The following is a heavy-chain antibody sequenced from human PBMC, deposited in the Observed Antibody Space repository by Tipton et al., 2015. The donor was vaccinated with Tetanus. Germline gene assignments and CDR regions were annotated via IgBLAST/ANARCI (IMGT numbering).Heavy chain of an antibody. CDR3: AKDLSGWNGDVY. CDR1: GITVSGNY. CDR2: LYTDGRT. J-gene: IGHJ4*02. V-gene: IGHV3-53*05. D-gene: IGHD6-19*01. Sequence: SLRLSCAASGITVSGNYWSWVRQAPGKGLEWVSLLYTDGRTYYADSVKGRFTISRDNAKNSLYLQMTSLTREDTATYFCAKDLSGWNGDVYWGQGALVTVSS.